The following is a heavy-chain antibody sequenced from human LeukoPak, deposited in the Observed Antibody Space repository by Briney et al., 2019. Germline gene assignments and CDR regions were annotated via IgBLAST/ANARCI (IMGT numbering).Heavy chain of an antibody. J-gene: IGHJ4*02. CDR2: IIPILGIA. V-gene: IGHV1-69*10. CDR3: ARTPDYDILTGYYRYYFDY. CDR1: GGTFSSYT. D-gene: IGHD3-9*01. Sequence: SVKVSCMASGGTFSSYTICWVREAPGQGLEWMGGIIPILGIANYAQKFQGRVTITADKSTSTAYMELSSLRSEDTAVYYCARTPDYDILTGYYRYYFDYWGQGTLVTVSS.